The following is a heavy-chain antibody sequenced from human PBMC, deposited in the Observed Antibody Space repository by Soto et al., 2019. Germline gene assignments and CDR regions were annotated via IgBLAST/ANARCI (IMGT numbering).Heavy chain of an antibody. V-gene: IGHV4-34*01. D-gene: IGHD2-2*01. J-gene: IGHJ4*02. Sequence: QVQLQQWGAGLLKPSETLSLTCAVYGGSFSGYYWSWIRQPPGKGLEWIWEINHSGSTNYNPSLKRRVTISVDTSKNQFSLKLSSVTAADTAVYYCARGMPSFDYWGQGTLVTVSS. CDR1: GGSFSGYY. CDR3: ARGMPSFDY. CDR2: INHSGST.